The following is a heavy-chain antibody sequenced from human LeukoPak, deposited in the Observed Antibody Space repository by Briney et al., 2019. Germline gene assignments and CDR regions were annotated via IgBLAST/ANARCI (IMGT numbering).Heavy chain of an antibody. CDR2: ISSSSSAI. J-gene: IGHJ4*02. V-gene: IGHV3-48*02. CDR3: ARDRFSGYASGGIDY. CDR1: GFTFSAYG. Sequence: QAGGSLRLSCAASGFTFSAYGMNWVRQAPGKGLEWVSYISSSSSAIYYADSVKGRFTISRDEAKNSLYLQMNSLRDEDTAVYYCARDRFSGYASGGIDYWGQGTLVTVSS. D-gene: IGHD2-15*01.